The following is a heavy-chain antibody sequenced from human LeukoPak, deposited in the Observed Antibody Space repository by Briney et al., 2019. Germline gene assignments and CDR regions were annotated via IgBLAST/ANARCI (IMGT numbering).Heavy chain of an antibody. CDR3: ATSGSYFRYYFDH. D-gene: IGHD1-26*01. V-gene: IGHV3-11*04. Sequence: GGSVRLSCAASGFTFSDYYMSWIRQAPGKGLEWISYISSSGSTIFSADSVKGRFTISRDNAKNSLYLQMNSLRAEDTAVYYCATSGSYFRYYFDHWGQGTLVTVSS. J-gene: IGHJ4*02. CDR1: GFTFSDYY. CDR2: ISSSGSTI.